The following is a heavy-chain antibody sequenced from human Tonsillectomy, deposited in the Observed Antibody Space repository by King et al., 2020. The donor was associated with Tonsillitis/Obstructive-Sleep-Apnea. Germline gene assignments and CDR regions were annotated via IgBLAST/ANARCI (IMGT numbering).Heavy chain of an antibody. Sequence: QLVQSGGGVVQPGRSLRLSCAASGFTFSSYGMHWVRQAPGKGLEWVAVIWYDGSNKFYADSVKGRFTISRDNSKNTLYLQMNSLRAEDTAVYYCARGGTVDWGDYWGQGTLVTVSS. D-gene: IGHD3/OR15-3a*01. J-gene: IGHJ4*02. V-gene: IGHV3-33*01. CDR3: ARGGTVDWGDY. CDR2: IWYDGSNK. CDR1: GFTFSSYG.